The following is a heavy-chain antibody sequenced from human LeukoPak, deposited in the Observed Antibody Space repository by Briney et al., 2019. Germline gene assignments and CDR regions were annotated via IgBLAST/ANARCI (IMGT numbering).Heavy chain of an antibody. D-gene: IGHD3-3*01. V-gene: IGHV3-21*01. J-gene: IGHJ4*02. CDR2: ISSISTYR. Sequence: GGSLRLSCEASGFTFSTYGMIWVRQAPGKGPEWVSSISSISTYRHYADAVKGRFTISRDNTKNSLYLQMDSLRAEDTAVYYCAREGRYYDFWSGYYVWGQGTLVTVSS. CDR3: AREGRYYDFWSGYYV. CDR1: GFTFSTYG.